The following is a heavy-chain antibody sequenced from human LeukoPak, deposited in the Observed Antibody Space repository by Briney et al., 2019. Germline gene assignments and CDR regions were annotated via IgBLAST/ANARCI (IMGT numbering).Heavy chain of an antibody. D-gene: IGHD2-15*01. CDR3: TTDDSQAHTYFQH. CDR2: ISSSGSTI. J-gene: IGHJ1*01. V-gene: IGHV3-11*01. CDR1: GGSISSYY. Sequence: PPETLSLTCTVSGGSISSYYWSWIRQAPGKGLEWVSYISSSGSTIYYADSVKGRFTISRDNAKNSLYLQMNSLKTEDTAVYYCTTDDSQAHTYFQHWGQGTLVTVSS.